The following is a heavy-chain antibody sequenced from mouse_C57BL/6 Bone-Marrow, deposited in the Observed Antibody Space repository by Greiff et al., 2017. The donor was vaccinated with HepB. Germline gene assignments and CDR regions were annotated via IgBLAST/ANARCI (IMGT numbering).Heavy chain of an antibody. CDR2: SRNKANDYTT. V-gene: IGHV7-1*01. Sequence: EVLGVESGGGLVQSGRSLRLSCATSGFTFSDFYMEWVRQAPGKGLEWIAASRNKANDYTTEYSASVKGRFIVSRDTSQSILYLQMNALRAEDTAIYYCARDAGFTTVVDWYFDVWGTGTTVTVSS. J-gene: IGHJ1*03. CDR3: ARDAGFTTVVDWYFDV. D-gene: IGHD1-1*01. CDR1: GFTFSDFY.